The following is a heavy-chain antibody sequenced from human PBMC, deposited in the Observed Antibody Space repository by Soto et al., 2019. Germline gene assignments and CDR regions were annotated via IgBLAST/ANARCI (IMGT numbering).Heavy chain of an antibody. D-gene: IGHD2-15*01. CDR2: IIPIFGTA. V-gene: IGHV1-69*13. Sequence: SVKVSCKAPGGTFSSYAISWVRQAPGQGLEWMGGIIPIFGTANYAQKFQGRVTITADESTSTAYMELSSLRSEDTAVYYCARYCSGGSCYSYYYYGMDVWGQGTTVTVSS. CDR1: GGTFSSYA. J-gene: IGHJ6*02. CDR3: ARYCSGGSCYSYYYYGMDV.